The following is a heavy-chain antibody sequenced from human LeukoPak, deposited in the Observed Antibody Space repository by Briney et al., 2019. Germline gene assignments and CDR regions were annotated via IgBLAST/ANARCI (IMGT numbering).Heavy chain of an antibody. CDR3: VRVRAGRNWFDP. CDR1: RGTSSSYA. V-gene: IGHV1-69*05. Sequence: TVKVSRKPSRGTSSSYASSAVRQAPGQGLECMGGIIPIFGTANYAQTFHGRVTITTDESTGTAYMELSSRRSEDTAVYYCVRVRAGRNWFDPWGGGTLVTVSS. J-gene: IGHJ5*02. CDR2: IIPIFGTA. D-gene: IGHD6-19*01.